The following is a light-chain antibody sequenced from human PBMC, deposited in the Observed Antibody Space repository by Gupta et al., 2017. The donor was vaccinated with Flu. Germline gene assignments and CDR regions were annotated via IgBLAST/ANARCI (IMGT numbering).Light chain of an antibody. J-gene: IGKJ3*01. V-gene: IGKV1-39*01. CDR3: QQSYDTPPT. CDR2: DAS. Sequence: DIQMTQSPSSLSASVGDRVTITCRASQSISTYLNWYQQKPGKAPKLLIYDASSLQSGVPSRFSGSRSGTNFTLTITSLQPEDFAIYYCQQSYDTPPTFGPGTKVDVK. CDR1: QSISTY.